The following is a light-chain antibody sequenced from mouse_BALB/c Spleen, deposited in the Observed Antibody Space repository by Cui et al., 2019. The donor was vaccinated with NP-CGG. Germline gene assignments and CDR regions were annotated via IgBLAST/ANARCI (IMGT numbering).Light chain of an antibody. CDR2: GTN. CDR3: ALLVQQPFI. CDR1: TGAVTTSNY. J-gene: IGLJ3*01. Sequence: QAVVTQESALTTSPGETVTLTCRSSTGAVTTSNYANWVQEKPDHLFTGLIGGTNNRPPGVPARFSGSLTGDKAALTITGAQTEDEATYFCALLVQQPFIFGSGTKVTVL. V-gene: IGLV1*01.